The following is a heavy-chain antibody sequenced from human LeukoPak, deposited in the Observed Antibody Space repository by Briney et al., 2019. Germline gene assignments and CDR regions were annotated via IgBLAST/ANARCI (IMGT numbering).Heavy chain of an antibody. J-gene: IGHJ4*02. CDR3: ARQTAMGRSGDY. CDR2: IDPSDSET. Sequence: GESLKISCKASGYSFTSYWIGWVRHMPGKRLEWMGIIDPSDSETRYTPSFQGQVTISVDESLTTAYLQWTSLKASDTAMYYCARQTAMGRSGDYWGQGTQVTVSS. V-gene: IGHV5-51*01. D-gene: IGHD5-18*01. CDR1: GYSFTSYW.